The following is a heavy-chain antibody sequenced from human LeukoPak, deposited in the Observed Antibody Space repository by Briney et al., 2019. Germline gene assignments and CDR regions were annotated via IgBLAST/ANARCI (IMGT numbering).Heavy chain of an antibody. J-gene: IGHJ3*02. CDR3: ARGFRITMVRGVLDAFDI. Sequence: ASVKVSCKASNYTFASYGLSWVRQAPGQGLQWVGWMNPNSGNTGYAQKFQGRVTMTRNTSISTAYMELSSLRSEDTAVYYCARGFRITMVRGVLDAFDIWGQGTMVTVSS. CDR2: MNPNSGNT. D-gene: IGHD3-10*01. V-gene: IGHV1-8*02. CDR1: NYTFASYG.